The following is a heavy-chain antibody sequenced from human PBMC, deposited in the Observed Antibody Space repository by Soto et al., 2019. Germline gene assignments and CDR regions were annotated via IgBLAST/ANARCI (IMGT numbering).Heavy chain of an antibody. CDR2: ISSSSSYI. D-gene: IGHD2-15*01. V-gene: IGHV3-21*01. Sequence: EVQLVESGGGLVKPGGSLRLSCAASGFTFSSYSMNWVRQAPGKGLEWVSSISSSSSYIYYADSVKGRFTISRDNVKNSLYLQMNSLRAEDTAVYYCARDSCSGGSCYIIDYWGQGTLVTVSS. CDR1: GFTFSSYS. CDR3: ARDSCSGGSCYIIDY. J-gene: IGHJ4*02.